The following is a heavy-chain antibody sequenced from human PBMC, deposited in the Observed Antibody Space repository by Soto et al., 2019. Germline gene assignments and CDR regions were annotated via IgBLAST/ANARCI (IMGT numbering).Heavy chain of an antibody. Sequence: EVQLLESGGGLVQPGGSLRLSCAASGFTFSSYAMSWVRQAPGKGLEWVSAISGSGGSTYYADSVKGRFTISRDNSKNTMYLQMNSLRAEDTAVYYCAKGTSGSYYPPPLDYWGQGTLVTVSS. D-gene: IGHD1-26*01. J-gene: IGHJ4*02. CDR2: ISGSGGST. V-gene: IGHV3-23*01. CDR3: AKGTSGSYYPPPLDY. CDR1: GFTFSSYA.